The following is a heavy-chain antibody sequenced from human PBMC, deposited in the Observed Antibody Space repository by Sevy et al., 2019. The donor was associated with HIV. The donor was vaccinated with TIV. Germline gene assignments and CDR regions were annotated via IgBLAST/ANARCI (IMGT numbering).Heavy chain of an antibody. CDR1: GFTFSSYW. CDR3: ARARGITGTTGFDY. J-gene: IGHJ4*02. CDR2: INGEGSST. V-gene: IGHV3-74*01. Sequence: GGSLRLSCAASGFTFSSYWMHWVRQAPGKGLVWVSRINGEGSSTTYADSVKGRFTISRDNAKNTLYLQMNGLRAEDTAVYYCARARGITGTTGFDYWGQGTLVTVSS. D-gene: IGHD1-20*01.